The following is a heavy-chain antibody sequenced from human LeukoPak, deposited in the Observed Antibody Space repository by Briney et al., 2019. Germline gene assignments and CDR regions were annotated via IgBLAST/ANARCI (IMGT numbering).Heavy chain of an antibody. CDR2: IYYSGST. CDR1: GGSISSSSYY. Sequence: SETLSLTCTVSGGSISSSSYYWGWIRQPPGKGLEWIGSIYYSGSTYYNPSLKSRVTISVDTSKNQFSLKLSSVTAADTAVYYCARQRSTIFGVVIPFFDYWGQGTLVTVSS. CDR3: ARQRSTIFGVVIPFFDY. D-gene: IGHD3-3*01. J-gene: IGHJ4*02. V-gene: IGHV4-39*01.